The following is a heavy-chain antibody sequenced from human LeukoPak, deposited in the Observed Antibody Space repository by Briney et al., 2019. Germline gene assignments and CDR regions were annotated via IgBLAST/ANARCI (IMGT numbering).Heavy chain of an antibody. CDR2: IYHSGST. V-gene: IGHV4-4*02. J-gene: IGHJ4*02. D-gene: IGHD3-10*01. Sequence: SETLSLTCAVSGGSISSSNWWSWVRQPPGKGLEWIGEIYHSGSTNYNPSLKSRVTISVDKSKNQFSLKLSFVTAADTAVYYCASTEGFGELLQDYWGQGTLVTVSS. CDR3: ASTEGFGELLQDY. CDR1: GGSISSSNW.